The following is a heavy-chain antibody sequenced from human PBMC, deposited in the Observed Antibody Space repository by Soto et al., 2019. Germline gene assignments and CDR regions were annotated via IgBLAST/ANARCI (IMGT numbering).Heavy chain of an antibody. CDR2: IYWNDDK. V-gene: IGHV2-5*01. CDR1: GFSLSTSGVG. J-gene: IGHJ6*02. Sequence: SGPTLVNPTQTLTLTCTFSGFSLSTSGVGVGWIRQPPGKALGWLALIYWNDDKRYSPSLKSRLTITKDTSKNQVVLTMANMYPVDTATYYCAHSHPRAPYYYYGMDVWGQGTTVTVSS. CDR3: AHSHPRAPYYYYGMDV.